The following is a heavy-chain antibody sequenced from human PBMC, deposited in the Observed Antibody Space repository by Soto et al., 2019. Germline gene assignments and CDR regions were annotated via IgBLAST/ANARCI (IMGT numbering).Heavy chain of an antibody. V-gene: IGHV4-34*01. CDR3: ARSWYDAFDI. Sequence: SETLSLTCAVYGGSFSGYYWSWIRQPPGRGLEWIGEINHSGSTNYNPSLKSRVTISVDTSKNQFSLKLSSVTAADTAVYYCARSWYDAFDIWGQGTMVTVSS. CDR1: GGSFSGYY. J-gene: IGHJ3*02. D-gene: IGHD2-15*01. CDR2: INHSGST.